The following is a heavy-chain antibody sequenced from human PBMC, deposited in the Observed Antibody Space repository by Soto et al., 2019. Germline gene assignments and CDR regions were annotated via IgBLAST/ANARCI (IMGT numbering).Heavy chain of an antibody. CDR1: GFTLSSYA. Sequence: GGSLRLSCAASGFTLSSYAMSWVRQAPGKGLEWVSGISGSGGSTYYADSVKGRFTISRDNSKITLYLQMNSLRAEDTAIYYCVFFYCDAEHRELHYYPTQRSSDP. CDR3: VFFYCDAEHRELHYYPTQRSSDP. V-gene: IGHV3-23*01. CDR2: ISGSGGST. D-gene: IGHD1-26*01. J-gene: IGHJ5*02.